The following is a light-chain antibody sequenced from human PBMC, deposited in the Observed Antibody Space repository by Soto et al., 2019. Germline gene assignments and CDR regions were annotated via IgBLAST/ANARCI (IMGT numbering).Light chain of an antibody. CDR3: CSYAGSSTFVV. CDR2: EGS. V-gene: IGLV2-23*03. CDR1: SSDVGSYNL. Sequence: QSVLTQPASVSGSPGQSITISCTGTSSDVGSYNLVSWYQQHPGKAPKLMIYEGSKRPSGVSNRFSGSKSGNTDSLTISGLQDEDEADYDCCSYAGSSTFVVFGGGTKVTVL. J-gene: IGLJ2*01.